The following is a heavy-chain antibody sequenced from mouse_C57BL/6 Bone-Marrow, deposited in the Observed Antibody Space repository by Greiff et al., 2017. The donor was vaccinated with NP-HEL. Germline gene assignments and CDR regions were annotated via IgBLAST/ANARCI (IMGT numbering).Heavy chain of an antibody. CDR2: ISDGGSYT. V-gene: IGHV5-4*01. D-gene: IGHD3-2*02. CDR1: GFTFSSYA. Sequence: EVQLVESGGGLVKPGGSLKLSCAASGFTFSSYAMSWVRQTPEKRLEWVATISDGGSYTYYPDNVKGRFTISRDNAKNNLYLQMSHLKSEDTAMYYCARAQDYAMDYWGQGTSVTGSS. CDR3: ARAQDYAMDY. J-gene: IGHJ4*01.